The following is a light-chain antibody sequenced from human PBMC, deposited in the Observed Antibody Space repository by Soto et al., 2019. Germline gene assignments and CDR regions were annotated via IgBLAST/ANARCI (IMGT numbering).Light chain of an antibody. J-gene: IGKJ1*01. CDR3: QQYGSTPPWT. CDR2: GAS. V-gene: IGKV3-20*01. CDR1: QSVSSSY. Sequence: ELVSMQSPVTLSLSPRERATLSCRAIQSVSSSYLAWYQQQPGQAPRLLIYGASSRANGIPDRFSGSVSGAGFTLTISRLEPEDFAVYYCQQYGSTPPWTFGQGTKVDI.